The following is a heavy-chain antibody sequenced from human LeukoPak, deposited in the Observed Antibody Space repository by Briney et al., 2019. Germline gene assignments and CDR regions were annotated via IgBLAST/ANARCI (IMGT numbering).Heavy chain of an antibody. J-gene: IGHJ4*02. CDR2: ISESSSHR. CDR3: AKASGYSEN. V-gene: IGHV3-21*04. CDR1: RFIFSSYS. D-gene: IGHD5-18*01. Sequence: PGGSLRLSCEASRFIFSSYSMNWVRQAPGKGLEWLSYISESSSHRYYADSVKGRFTISRDNSKNTLYLQMNSLRAEDTAVYYCAKASGYSENWGQGTLVTVSS.